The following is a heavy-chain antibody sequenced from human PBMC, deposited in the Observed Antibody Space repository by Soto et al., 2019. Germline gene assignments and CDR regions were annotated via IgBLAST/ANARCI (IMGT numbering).Heavy chain of an antibody. D-gene: IGHD6-13*01. J-gene: IGHJ4*02. V-gene: IGHV6-1*01. CDR1: GYSVSSTSTA. CDR3: ARGGEGIAAAIDY. CDR2: TYYRSKWYS. Sequence: QTRSLACAISGYSVSSTSTAWSWIRQSPSRGLEWLGRTYYRSKWYSDYAVSVKSRITINPDTSKNQFSLQLNSVTPEDTAVYYCARGGEGIAAAIDYWGQGTLVTVSS.